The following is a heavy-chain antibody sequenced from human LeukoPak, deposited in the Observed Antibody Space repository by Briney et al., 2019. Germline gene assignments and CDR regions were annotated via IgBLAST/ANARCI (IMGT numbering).Heavy chain of an antibody. CDR2: INPNSGGT. J-gene: IGHJ4*02. Sequence: ASVKVSCKASGYTCTGYYMHWVRQAPGQGLEWMGRINPNSGGTNYAQKFQGRVTMTRDTSISTAYMELSRLRSDDTAVYYCARVRGTGSSKPPFDYWGQGTLVTVSS. CDR3: ARVRGTGSSKPPFDY. D-gene: IGHD3-10*01. V-gene: IGHV1-2*06. CDR1: GYTCTGYY.